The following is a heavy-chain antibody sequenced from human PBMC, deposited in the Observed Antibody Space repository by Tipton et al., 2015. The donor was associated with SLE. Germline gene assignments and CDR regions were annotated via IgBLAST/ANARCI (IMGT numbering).Heavy chain of an antibody. J-gene: IGHJ4*02. CDR1: GASISTYY. Sequence: TLSLTCTVSGASISTYYWSWIRQPPGKGLEWIGNVYDIDFTNYNPSLQSRVTISLDTSKNQFSLNLSSVTAADTAVYYCARGGIYHDCSGNVDSWGQGTLGSASS. CDR2: VYDIDFT. D-gene: IGHD3-22*01. CDR3: ARGGIYHDCSGNVDS. V-gene: IGHV4-59*01.